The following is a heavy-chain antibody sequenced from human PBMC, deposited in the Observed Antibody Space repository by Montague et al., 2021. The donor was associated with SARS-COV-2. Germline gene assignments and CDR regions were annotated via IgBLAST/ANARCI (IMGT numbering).Heavy chain of an antibody. D-gene: IGHD3-3*01. CDR2: LYYDATT. V-gene: IGHV4-39*01. CDR3: VGLRVVISGHYPWHVDD. CDR1: GGSISNTNYY. J-gene: IGHJ4*02. Sequence: SETLSLTCTVYGGSISNTNYYWGWVRQPPGKGLEWIGSLYYDATTYHNPTLESRLTMSVDTSKKQLSLKALSLTAADTAVYSCVGLRVVISGHYPWHVDDWGQGTLVTVSP.